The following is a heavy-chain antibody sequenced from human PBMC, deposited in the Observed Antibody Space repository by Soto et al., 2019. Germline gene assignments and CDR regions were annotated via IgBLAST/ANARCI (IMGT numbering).Heavy chain of an antibody. CDR1: GGTFSSYA. CDR3: ARFVWRGCNWFDP. Sequence: VKVSCKASGGTFSSYAISWVRQAPGQGLEWMGGIIPIFGTANYAQKFQGRVTITADESTSTAYMELSSLRSEDTAVYYCARFVWRGCNWFDPWGQGTLVPVSS. V-gene: IGHV1-69*01. CDR2: IIPIFGTA. J-gene: IGHJ5*02. D-gene: IGHD3-3*01.